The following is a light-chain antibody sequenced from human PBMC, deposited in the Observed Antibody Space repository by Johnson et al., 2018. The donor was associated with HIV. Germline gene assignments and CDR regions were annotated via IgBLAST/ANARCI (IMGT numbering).Light chain of an antibody. CDR3: GTWYSNLSFYFV. V-gene: IGLV1-51*02. J-gene: IGLJ1*01. CDR2: EDD. Sequence: QSVLTQPPSVSAAPGQKVTISCSGSSSNIGKNHVSWYQQFPGTAPKLLVYEDDKRPSDIPDRFSGSKSGTSATLGITGLQPGDEADYHCGTWYSNLSFYFVFGTGTKVTVL. CDR1: SSNIGKNH.